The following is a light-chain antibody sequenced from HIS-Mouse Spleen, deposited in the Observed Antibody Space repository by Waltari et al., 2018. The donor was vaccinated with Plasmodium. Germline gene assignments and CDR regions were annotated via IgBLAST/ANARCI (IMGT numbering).Light chain of an antibody. CDR3: YSTDSSGNHRV. CDR2: EDS. V-gene: IGLV3-10*01. Sequence: SYELTQPPSVSVSPGQTARITCSGDALPKKYAYWYQQKSRQAPVLVIYEDSKRPPGIPERFCGSSSGTMATLTISGAQVEDEADYYCYSTDSSGNHRVFGGGTKLTVL. CDR1: ALPKKY. J-gene: IGLJ3*02.